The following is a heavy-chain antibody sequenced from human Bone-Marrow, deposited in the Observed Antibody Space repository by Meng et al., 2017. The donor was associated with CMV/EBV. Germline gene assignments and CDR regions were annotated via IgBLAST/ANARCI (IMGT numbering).Heavy chain of an antibody. CDR2: IYYSGST. D-gene: IGHD5-18*01. CDR3: ARSRYGLDYAFDI. J-gene: IGHJ3*02. V-gene: IGHV4-59*01. Sequence: SETLSLTCTVSGGSISSYYWSWIRQPPGKGLEWIGYIYYSGSTNYNPSLKSQVTISVDTSKNQFSLKLSSVTASDTAVYYCARSRYGLDYAFDIWGQGTMVTGSS. CDR1: GGSISSYY.